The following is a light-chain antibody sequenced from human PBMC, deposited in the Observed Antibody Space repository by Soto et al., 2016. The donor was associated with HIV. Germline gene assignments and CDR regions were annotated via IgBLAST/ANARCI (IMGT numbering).Light chain of an antibody. CDR2: AAS. J-gene: IGKJ2*01. Sequence: DIQLTQSPSSLSASVGDRVTITCRSSQSISKYLNWYQQKPGKAPKLLIYAASSLQSGVPSRFSGSESGTDFTLTISSLQPEDFATYYCQQTYSTRMYTFGQGTKLEIK. CDR3: QQTYSTRMYT. V-gene: IGKV1-39*01. CDR1: QSISKY.